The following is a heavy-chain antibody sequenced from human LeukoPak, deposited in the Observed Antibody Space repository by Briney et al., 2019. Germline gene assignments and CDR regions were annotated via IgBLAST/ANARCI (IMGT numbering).Heavy chain of an antibody. CDR2: IYYSGST. CDR3: ARDSSSSWYHEV. D-gene: IGHD6-13*01. V-gene: IGHV4-59*01. CDR1: GGSISSYY. J-gene: IGHJ4*02. Sequence: SETQSLTCTVSGGSISSYYWSWIRQPPGKGLEWIGHIYYSGSTNYNPSLKSRVTISVDTSKNQFSLKLSSVTAADTAVYYCARDSSSSWYHEVWGQGTLVTVSS.